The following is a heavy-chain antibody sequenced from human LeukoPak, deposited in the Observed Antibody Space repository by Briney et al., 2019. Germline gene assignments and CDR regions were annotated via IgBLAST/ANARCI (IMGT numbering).Heavy chain of an antibody. J-gene: IGHJ4*02. CDR3: ARGRGEWLRLEYFDY. CDR2: IYYSGST. V-gene: IGHV4-59*01. Sequence: SETLSLTCTVSGVSISSYYWSWIRQPPGKGLEWIGYIYYSGSTNYNPSLKSRVTISVDTSKNQFSLKLSSVTAADTAVYYCARGRGEWLRLEYFDYWGQGTLVTVSS. D-gene: IGHD5-12*01. CDR1: GVSISSYY.